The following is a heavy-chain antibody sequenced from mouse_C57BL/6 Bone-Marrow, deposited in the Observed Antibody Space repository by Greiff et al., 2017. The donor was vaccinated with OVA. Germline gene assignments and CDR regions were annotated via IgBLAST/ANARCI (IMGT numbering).Heavy chain of an antibody. CDR2: ISSGGGYT. CDR1: GFTFSSYG. D-gene: IGHD1-1*01. CDR3: ARLIYVFDY. V-gene: IGHV5-6*02. Sequence: DVKLVESGGDLVKPGGSLKLSCAASGFTFSSYGMSWVRQTPDKRLEWVATISSGGGYTYYPDSVKGRFTISRDNAKNTLYLQMSSLKSEDTSMYYCARLIYVFDYWGQGTTLTVSS. J-gene: IGHJ2*01.